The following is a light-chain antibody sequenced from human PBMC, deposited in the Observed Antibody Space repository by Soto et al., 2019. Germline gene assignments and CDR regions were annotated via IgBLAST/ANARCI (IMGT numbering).Light chain of an antibody. CDR3: TSYVGNDIWV. CDR1: SSDVGASKY. Sequence: QSALTQPPSASGSPGQSVTISCTGTSSDVGASKYVSWYQQYPGKAPKLMIYEVTKRPSGVPDRFSGSKSGNTASLTVSGLQAADEADYYCTSYVGNDIWVFGGGTKLTVL. V-gene: IGLV2-8*01. J-gene: IGLJ3*02. CDR2: EVT.